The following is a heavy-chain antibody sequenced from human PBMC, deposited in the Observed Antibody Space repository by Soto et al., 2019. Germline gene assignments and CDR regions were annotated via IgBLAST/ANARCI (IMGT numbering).Heavy chain of an antibody. CDR1: GFTFSSYG. J-gene: IGHJ5*02. CDR3: ARDYSTVLSGLDP. V-gene: IGHV3-33*01. D-gene: IGHD2-15*01. Sequence: PGGSLRLSCAASGFTFSSYGMHWVRQAPGKGLEWVAVIWYDGSNKYYADSVKGRFTISRDNSKNTLYLQMNSLRAEDTAVYYCARDYSTVLSGLDPWGQGTLVTAPQ. CDR2: IWYDGSNK.